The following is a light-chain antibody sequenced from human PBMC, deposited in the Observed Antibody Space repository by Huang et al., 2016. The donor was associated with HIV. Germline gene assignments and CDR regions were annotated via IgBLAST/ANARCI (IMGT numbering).Light chain of an antibody. CDR2: WAS. V-gene: IGKV4-1*01. J-gene: IGKJ4*01. CDR1: QSVLYSTNNKND. Sequence: DIVMTQSSDSLAVSLGERATINCKSSQSVLYSTNNKNDLAWYQQKPGQPPELLIYWASTRETGVPDRISGNGSVTDFTLTVSSLQAEDVAVYYCHQNYSTPLTCGGGTKVEIK. CDR3: HQNYSTPLT.